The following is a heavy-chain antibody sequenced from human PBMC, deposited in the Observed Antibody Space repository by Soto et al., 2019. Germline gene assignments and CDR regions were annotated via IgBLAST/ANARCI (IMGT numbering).Heavy chain of an antibody. J-gene: IGHJ6*03. CDR2: VNPDGSEK. D-gene: IGHD3-3*01. Sequence: PGGSLRLSCAVSGFTISTYWMLWVRQAPGKGLEWVASVNPDGSEKHYVESVKGRFAISRDNAKNSMFLQMDSLRVEDTAVYYCARDPRITIFGVVKPDYHHYHLAVWGKGTTVTVSS. V-gene: IGHV3-7*05. CDR1: GFTISTYW. CDR3: ARDPRITIFGVVKPDYHHYHLAV.